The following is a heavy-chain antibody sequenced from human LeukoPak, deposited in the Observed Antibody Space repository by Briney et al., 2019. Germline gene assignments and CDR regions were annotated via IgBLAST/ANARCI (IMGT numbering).Heavy chain of an antibody. D-gene: IGHD6-25*01. CDR3: ARVAPGDDY. Sequence: GRSLRLSCAASGFTFSSYAMHWVRQAPGKGLEWVAVISYDGSNKYYADSVKGRFTISRDNSKNTLYLQMNSLRAEDTAVYYCARVAPGDDYWGQGTLVTVSS. V-gene: IGHV3-30-3*01. J-gene: IGHJ4*02. CDR1: GFTFSSYA. CDR2: ISYDGSNK.